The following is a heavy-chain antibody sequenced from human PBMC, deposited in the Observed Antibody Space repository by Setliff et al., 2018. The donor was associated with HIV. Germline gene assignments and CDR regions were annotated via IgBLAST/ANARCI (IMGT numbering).Heavy chain of an antibody. V-gene: IGHV1-2*02. CDR1: GYTFTGYY. CDR2: VIPNSGKT. CDR3: ARDLAYCSGGSCYRPFIYYFYYMDV. D-gene: IGHD2-15*01. J-gene: IGHJ6*03. Sequence: PSVKVSCKASGYTFTGYYIHWVRQAPGQGLEWMGCVIPNSGKTYYAQEFQGRVTMTSDTSINTAYMEVSWLTSDDTAIYYCARDLAYCSGGSCYRPFIYYFYYMDVWGKGATVTVSS.